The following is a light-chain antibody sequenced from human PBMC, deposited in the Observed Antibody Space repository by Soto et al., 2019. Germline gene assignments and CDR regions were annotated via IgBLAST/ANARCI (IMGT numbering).Light chain of an antibody. CDR3: QSYDSSLSGSV. CDR2: GNS. J-gene: IGLJ2*01. V-gene: IGLV1-40*01. CDR1: RSNLGAGHD. Sequence: QSVLTQPPSVSGAPGQRVTISCTGSRSNLGAGHDVHWYQQLPGTAPKLLIYGNSNRPSGVPDRFSGSKSGTSASLAITGLQAEDEADYYCQSYDSSLSGSVFGGGTKVTVL.